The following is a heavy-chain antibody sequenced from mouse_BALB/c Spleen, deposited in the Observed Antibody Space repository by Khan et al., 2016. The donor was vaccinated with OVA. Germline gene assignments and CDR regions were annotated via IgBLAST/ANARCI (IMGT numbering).Heavy chain of an antibody. J-gene: IGHJ3*01. CDR3: ARSYDYDVGGFAY. CDR2: IWTGGIT. CDR1: GFSLSNYG. Sequence: MQLEESGPGLVAPSQSLSITCTVSGFSLSNYGIHWVRQPPGKGLEWLGVIWTGGITNYNSALMSRLIISKDNSKSQVFLKMNRLQTDDTAIYYCARSYDYDVGGFAYWGQGTLVTVSA. D-gene: IGHD2-4*01. V-gene: IGHV2-9*02.